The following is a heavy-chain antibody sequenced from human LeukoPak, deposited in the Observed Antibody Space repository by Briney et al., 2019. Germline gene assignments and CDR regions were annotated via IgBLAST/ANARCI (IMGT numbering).Heavy chain of an antibody. Sequence: GGSLRLSCAASGFTFSSYSMNWVRQDPGKGLEWVSSISSSSSYIYYADSVKGRFTISRDNAKNSLYLQMNSLRAEDTAVYYCARDANYYGSGRTLDYWGQGTLVTVSS. J-gene: IGHJ4*02. CDR2: ISSSSSYI. CDR3: ARDANYYGSGRTLDY. CDR1: GFTFSSYS. D-gene: IGHD3-10*01. V-gene: IGHV3-21*01.